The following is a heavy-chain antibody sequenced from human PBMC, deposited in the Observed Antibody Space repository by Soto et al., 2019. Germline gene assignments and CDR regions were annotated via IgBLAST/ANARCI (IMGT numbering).Heavy chain of an antibody. CDR3: ARSRNGAVPDSINF. J-gene: IGHJ4*02. Sequence: PGGSLRLSCAASGFTFSRYAMHWVRQAPGEGLEWVAVISRDGSSKYYGDSVKGRFTVFRDNSNNTLYLSMTSLRPDDTAVFYCARSRNGAVPDSINFWGQGTLVTVSS. D-gene: IGHD2-8*01. CDR1: GFTFSRYA. CDR2: ISRDGSSK. V-gene: IGHV3-30-3*01.